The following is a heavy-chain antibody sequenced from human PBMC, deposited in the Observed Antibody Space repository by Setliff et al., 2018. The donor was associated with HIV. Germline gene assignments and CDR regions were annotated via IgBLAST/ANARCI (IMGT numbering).Heavy chain of an antibody. Sequence: PGGSLRLSCAASGFTFSSYSMNWVRQAPGKGLEWVSSISSSSSYIYYADSVKGRFTISRDNAKSSLYLQMNSLRVEDTALYYCAKEYYGSGSRYYYYYYMDVWGKGTTVTVSS. CDR2: ISSSSSYI. J-gene: IGHJ6*03. D-gene: IGHD3-10*01. CDR1: GFTFSSYS. V-gene: IGHV3-21*04. CDR3: AKEYYGSGSRYYYYYYMDV.